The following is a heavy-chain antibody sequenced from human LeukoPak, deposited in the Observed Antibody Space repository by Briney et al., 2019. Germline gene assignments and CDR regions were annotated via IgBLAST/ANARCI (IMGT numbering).Heavy chain of an antibody. CDR3: TTEPQWLELDY. CDR1: GFTFSNAW. V-gene: IGHV3-15*01. J-gene: IGHJ4*02. D-gene: IGHD6-19*01. CDR2: IKSKTDGGTI. Sequence: PGGSLRLSCAASGFTFSNAWMSWVRQAPEKGLEWVGRIKSKTDGGTIDYAAPVKGRFTISRDDSKNTLYLQMNSLKTEDTAVYYCTTEPQWLELDYWGQGTLVTVSS.